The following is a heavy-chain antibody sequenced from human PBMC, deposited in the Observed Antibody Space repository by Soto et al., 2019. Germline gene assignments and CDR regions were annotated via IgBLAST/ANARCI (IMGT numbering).Heavy chain of an antibody. CDR1: GFTFSSYW. D-gene: IGHD3-3*01. Sequence: EVQLVESGGGLVKPGGSLRLSCAASGFTFSSYWMSWVRQAPGKGLEWVANIKQDGSEKYYVDSVKGRFTISRDNAKNSLYLQMNSLRAEDTAVYYCAREGNYDFWSGYPHAFDIWGQGTMVTVSS. J-gene: IGHJ3*02. V-gene: IGHV3-7*01. CDR2: IKQDGSEK. CDR3: AREGNYDFWSGYPHAFDI.